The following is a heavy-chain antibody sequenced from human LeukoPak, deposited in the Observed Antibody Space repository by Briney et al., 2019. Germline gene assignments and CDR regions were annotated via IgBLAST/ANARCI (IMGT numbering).Heavy chain of an antibody. V-gene: IGHV1-18*01. CDR3: ARAVIVVVPAAISSPSWFDP. CDR2: ISAYNGNT. CDR1: GYTFTSYG. D-gene: IGHD2-2*02. J-gene: IGHJ5*02. Sequence: ASVKVSCKASGYTFTSYGISWVRQAPGQGPEWMGWISAYNGNTNYAQKLQGRVTTTTDTSTSTAYMELRSLRSDDTAVYYCARAVIVVVPAAISSPSWFDPWGQGTLVTVSS.